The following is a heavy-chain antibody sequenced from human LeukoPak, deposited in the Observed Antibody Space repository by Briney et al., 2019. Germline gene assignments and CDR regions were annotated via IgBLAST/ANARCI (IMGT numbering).Heavy chain of an antibody. D-gene: IGHD2-2*01. V-gene: IGHV1-8*01. CDR1: GYTFTCYD. Sequence: ASVKVSCKASGYTFTCYDINWVRQATGQGLEWMGWMNPNSGNTGYAQKFQGRVTMTRNTSISTAYMELSSLRSEDTAVYYCARALGYCSSTSCYLYWFDPWGQGTLVTVSS. J-gene: IGHJ5*02. CDR2: MNPNSGNT. CDR3: ARALGYCSSTSCYLYWFDP.